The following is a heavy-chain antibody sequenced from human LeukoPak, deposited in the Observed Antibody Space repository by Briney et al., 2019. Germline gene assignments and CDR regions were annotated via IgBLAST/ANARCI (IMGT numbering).Heavy chain of an antibody. CDR3: AREKSAAVDY. J-gene: IGHJ4*02. V-gene: IGHV3-21*01. Sequence: GGSLRLSCAASGLTFNSYSMNWVRQAPGKGLEWVSSISRDSNYIYYADSVKGRFTISRDNAKNSLYLQMNSLRAEDTAVYYCAREKSAAVDYWGQGTLVTVSS. CDR2: ISRDSNYI. CDR1: GLTFNSYS. D-gene: IGHD6-13*01.